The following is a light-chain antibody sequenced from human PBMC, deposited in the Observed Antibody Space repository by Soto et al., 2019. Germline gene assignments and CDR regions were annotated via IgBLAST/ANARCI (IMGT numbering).Light chain of an antibody. CDR2: GAS. Sequence: EIVLTQSPGTLSLSPGERATLSCRASQSVSYSYLAWYQQKPGQAPRLLIYGASSRATGIPARFSGSGSGTDFTLTISRLEPEDFAVYYCQRYGSSPVTFDQGTKVEIK. CDR1: QSVSYSY. CDR3: QRYGSSPVT. J-gene: IGKJ1*01. V-gene: IGKV3-20*01.